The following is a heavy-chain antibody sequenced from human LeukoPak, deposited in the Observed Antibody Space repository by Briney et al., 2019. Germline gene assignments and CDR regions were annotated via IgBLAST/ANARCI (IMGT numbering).Heavy chain of an antibody. CDR3: ARADPMARGVIITGEAY. CDR1: GGSISSGGYS. D-gene: IGHD3-10*01. J-gene: IGHJ4*02. Sequence: PSQTLPLTCAVSGGSISSGGYSWSWIRQPPGKGLEWIGYIYHSGSTYYNPSLKSRVTISVDRSKNQFSLKLSSVTAADTAVYYCARADPMARGVIITGEAYWGQGTLVTVSS. V-gene: IGHV4-30-2*01. CDR2: IYHSGST.